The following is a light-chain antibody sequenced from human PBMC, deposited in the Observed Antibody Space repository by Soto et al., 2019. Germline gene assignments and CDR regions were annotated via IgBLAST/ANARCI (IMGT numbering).Light chain of an antibody. CDR1: QSISTW. J-gene: IGKJ2*01. Sequence: DIQMTQFPSTLSASIGDRVTITCRASQSISTWLAWYQQKAGKAPKLLIYTASSLETGVPSRFSGSGSGTEFPLTIGSLQPDDFATYYCQHYNRYSPYTFGQGTRLEIK. CDR3: QHYNRYSPYT. CDR2: TAS. V-gene: IGKV1-5*03.